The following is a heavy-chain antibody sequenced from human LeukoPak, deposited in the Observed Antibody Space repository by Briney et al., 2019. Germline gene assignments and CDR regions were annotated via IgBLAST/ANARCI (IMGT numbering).Heavy chain of an antibody. Sequence: ASVKVSCKASGYTFTSYGISWVRQAPGQGLEWMGWISVYNGNTNYAQKLQGRVTMTTDTSTSTAYMELRSLRSDDTAVYYCARGPYCSGGSCYLYYFDYWGQGTLATVSS. CDR2: ISVYNGNT. D-gene: IGHD2-15*01. CDR1: GYTFTSYG. V-gene: IGHV1-18*01. J-gene: IGHJ4*02. CDR3: ARGPYCSGGSCYLYYFDY.